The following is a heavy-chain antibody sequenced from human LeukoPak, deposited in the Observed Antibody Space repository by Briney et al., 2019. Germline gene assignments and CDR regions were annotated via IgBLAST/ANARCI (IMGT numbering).Heavy chain of an antibody. D-gene: IGHD3-10*01. CDR3: ARANYYGSGSYSFGFDY. Sequence: SVKVSCKASGGTFISYAISWVRQAPGQGLEWMGGIIPIFGTANYAQKFQGRVTITADESTSTAYMELSSLRPEDTAVYYCARANYYGSGSYSFGFDYWGQGTLVTVSS. J-gene: IGHJ4*02. CDR2: IIPIFGTA. V-gene: IGHV1-69*13. CDR1: GGTFISYA.